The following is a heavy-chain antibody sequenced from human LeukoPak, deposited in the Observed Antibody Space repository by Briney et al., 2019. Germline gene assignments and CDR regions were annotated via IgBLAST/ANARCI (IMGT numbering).Heavy chain of an antibody. D-gene: IGHD2-15*01. J-gene: IGHJ6*03. Sequence: ASVKVSCKASGYTFTSYGISWVRQAPGKGLEWMGGFDPEDGETIYAQKFQGRVTMTEDTSTDTAYMELSSLRSEDTAVYYCATSPRIPYYYYYMDVWGKGTTVTISS. CDR3: ATSPRIPYYYYYMDV. CDR2: FDPEDGET. V-gene: IGHV1-24*01. CDR1: GYTFTSYG.